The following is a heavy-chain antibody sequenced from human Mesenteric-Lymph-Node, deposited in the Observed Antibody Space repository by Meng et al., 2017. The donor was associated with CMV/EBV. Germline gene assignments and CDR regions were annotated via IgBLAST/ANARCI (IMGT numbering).Heavy chain of an antibody. CDR3: TKERYSRGSRQYYFDH. CDR1: GFTFSSSW. J-gene: IGHJ4*02. V-gene: IGHV3-7*03. D-gene: IGHD2-21*01. CDR2: INQDGTAE. Sequence: GESLKISCVASGFTFSSSWMTWVRQAPGRGLEWVANINQDGTAEQYLDSVKGRFTVSRDNAKNSLYLQMNSLRDDDTALYYCTKERYSRGSRQYYFDHWGQGTLVTVSS.